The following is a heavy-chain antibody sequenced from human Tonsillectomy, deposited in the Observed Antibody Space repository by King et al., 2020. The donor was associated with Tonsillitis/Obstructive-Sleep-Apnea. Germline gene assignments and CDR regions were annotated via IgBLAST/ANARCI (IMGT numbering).Heavy chain of an antibody. Sequence: VQLVESGAEVKKPGASVKVSCKASGYTFTSYDITWVRQAPGQGLEWMGWSRPYDGDTNYAQKLQGRVTMTSDTSTTTAYMELRSLRCDDTAVYYCARHYYDSSGYSHGYCQLGRQGTLVPVSS. D-gene: IGHD3-22*01. CDR3: ARHYYDSSGYSHGYCQL. V-gene: IGHV1-18*01. CDR1: GYTFTSYD. CDR2: SRPYDGDT. J-gene: IGHJ1*01.